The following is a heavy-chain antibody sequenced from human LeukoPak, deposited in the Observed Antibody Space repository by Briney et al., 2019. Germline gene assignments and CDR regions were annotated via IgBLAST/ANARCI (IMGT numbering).Heavy chain of an antibody. Sequence: ASETLSLTCTVSGGSISSNSWSWIRQPPGKGLEWIGHIYYSGSTDSNPSLKSRVTISLDTSKNQFSLKLGSVTAADTAVYYCARVHCSSTSCYIDYWGQGTLVTVSS. V-gene: IGHV4-59*01. CDR3: ARVHCSSTSCYIDY. CDR2: IYYSGST. D-gene: IGHD2-2*02. CDR1: GGSISSNS. J-gene: IGHJ4*02.